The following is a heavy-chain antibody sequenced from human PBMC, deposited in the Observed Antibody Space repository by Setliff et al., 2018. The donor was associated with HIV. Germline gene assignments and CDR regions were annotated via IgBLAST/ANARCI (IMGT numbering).Heavy chain of an antibody. J-gene: IGHJ4*02. CDR1: GFTFSDYY. CDR2: ISSSGTT. Sequence: GGSLRLSCAGSGSGGSGFTFSDYYMSWVRQAPGKGLEWLSYISSSGTTYYADSVKGRFTISRDNAKNSVLLQMNSLRVEDTAVYYCANSPARPPFDCWGQGALVTVSS. D-gene: IGHD6-6*01. V-gene: IGHV3-11*01. CDR3: ANSPARPPFDC.